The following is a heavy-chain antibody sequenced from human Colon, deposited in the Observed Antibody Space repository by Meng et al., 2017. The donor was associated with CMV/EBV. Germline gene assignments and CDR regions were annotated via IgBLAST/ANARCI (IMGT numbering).Heavy chain of an antibody. J-gene: IGHJ5*02. CDR3: ARDFETSSGWYNWFDP. CDR2: IIPIFGTA. CDR1: GGTFSSYA. D-gene: IGHD6-19*01. Sequence: SVKVSCKASGGTFSSYAISWVRQAPGQGLEWMGGIIPIFGTANYAQKFQGRVTITTDESTSTAYMELSSLRSEDTAMYYCARDFETSSGWYNWFDPWGQGTLVTVSS. V-gene: IGHV1-69*05.